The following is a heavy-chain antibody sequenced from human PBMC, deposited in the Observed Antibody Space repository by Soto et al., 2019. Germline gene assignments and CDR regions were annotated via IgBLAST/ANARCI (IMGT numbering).Heavy chain of an antibody. J-gene: IGHJ6*03. V-gene: IGHV3-23*01. D-gene: IGHD3-3*01. Sequence: PGGSLRLSCAASGFTFSSYAMSWVRQAPGKGLEWVSATSGSGGSTYYADSVKGRFTISRDNSKNTLYLQMNSLRAEDTAVYYCAAHLGVDPSAIFNYMDVWGKGTTVTVSS. CDR2: TSGSGGST. CDR1: GFTFSSYA. CDR3: AAHLGVDPSAIFNYMDV.